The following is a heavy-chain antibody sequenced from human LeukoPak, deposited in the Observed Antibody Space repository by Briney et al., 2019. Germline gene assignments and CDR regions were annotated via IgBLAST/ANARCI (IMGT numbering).Heavy chain of an antibody. CDR1: GFTFSSYW. D-gene: IGHD3-22*01. CDR2: IKQDGSEK. Sequence: GGSLRLSCAASGFTFSSYWMSWVRQAPGKGLEWVANIKQDGSEKYYVDSVKGRFTISRDNAKNSLYLQMNSLRAEDTAVYYCARDLGLDYYDSSRPWFYWGQGTLVTVSS. CDR3: ARDLGLDYYDSSRPWFY. J-gene: IGHJ4*02. V-gene: IGHV3-7*01.